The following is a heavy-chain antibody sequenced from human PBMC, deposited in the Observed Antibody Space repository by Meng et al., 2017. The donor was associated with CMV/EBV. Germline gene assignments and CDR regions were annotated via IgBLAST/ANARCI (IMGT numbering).Heavy chain of an antibody. CDR2: MSSSSYI. CDR3: ARDLPYYDFWSGYNWFDP. D-gene: IGHD3-3*01. CDR1: FTFSSYS. Sequence: FTFSSYSMNWVRQAQGKGLEWVSSMSSSSYIYYADSVKGRFTISRDNAKNSLYLQMNSLRAEDTAVYYCARDLPYYDFWSGYNWFDPWGQGTLVTVSS. J-gene: IGHJ5*02. V-gene: IGHV3-21*01.